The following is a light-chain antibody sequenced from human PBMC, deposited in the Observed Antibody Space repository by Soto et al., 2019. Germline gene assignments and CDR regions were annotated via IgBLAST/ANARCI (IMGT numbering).Light chain of an antibody. CDR1: RSDVGGYNY. J-gene: IGLJ1*01. V-gene: IGLV2-14*03. CDR2: DVS. CDR3: SSYTSSSTLV. Sequence: QSALTQPASVSGSPGQSITISYTGTRSDVGGYNYVSWFQHHPGKAPKLIIYDVSNRPSGVSNRFSGSKSGNTASLTISGLQAEDEADYSCSSYTSSSTLVFGTGTKLTVL.